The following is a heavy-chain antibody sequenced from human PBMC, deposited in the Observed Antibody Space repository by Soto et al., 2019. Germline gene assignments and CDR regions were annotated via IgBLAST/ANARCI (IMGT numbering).Heavy chain of an antibody. Sequence: EVQLVESGGGLVQPGGSLKLSCAASGFTFSGSTVHWVRQASGKGLDWVGRIRSKGDNNATAYAASVKGRFTISRDDSKNTAFLQMDSLKTEDTAAYYCTTRSIADDAFDIWGQGTLVTVSS. V-gene: IGHV3-73*02. CDR2: IRSKGDNNAT. J-gene: IGHJ3*02. CDR1: GFTFSGST. D-gene: IGHD6-6*01. CDR3: TTRSIADDAFDI.